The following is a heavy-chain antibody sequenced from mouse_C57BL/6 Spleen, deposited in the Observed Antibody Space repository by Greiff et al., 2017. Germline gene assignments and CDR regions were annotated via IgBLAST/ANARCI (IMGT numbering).Heavy chain of an antibody. V-gene: IGHV1-15*01. J-gene: IGHJ2*01. CDR3: TRLDSSGWDFDY. D-gene: IGHD3-2*02. CDR2: IDPETGGT. CDR1: GYTFTDYE. Sequence: QVQLQQSGAELVRPGASVTLSCTASGYTFTDYEMHWVKQTPVHGLEWIGAIDPETGGTDYNQKFKGKAILTEDKSSSTAYMELRSLTSEDSAVYYCTRLDSSGWDFDYWGQGTTLTVSS.